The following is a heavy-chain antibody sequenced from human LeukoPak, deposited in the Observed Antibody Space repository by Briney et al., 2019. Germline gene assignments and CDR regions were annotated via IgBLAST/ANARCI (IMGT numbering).Heavy chain of an antibody. Sequence: PSETLSLTCTVSGGSISSGGYYWSWIRQHPGKGLEWIGYIYYSGSTYYNPSLKSRVTISVDTSKNQFSLKLSSVTAADTAAYYCARVRDSSGWYGRPEFDYWGQGTLVTVSS. J-gene: IGHJ4*02. CDR1: GGSISSGGYY. CDR3: ARVRDSSGWYGRPEFDY. CDR2: IYYSGST. D-gene: IGHD6-19*01. V-gene: IGHV4-31*03.